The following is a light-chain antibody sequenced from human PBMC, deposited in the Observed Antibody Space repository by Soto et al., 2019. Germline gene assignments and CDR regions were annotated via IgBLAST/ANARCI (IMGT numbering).Light chain of an antibody. CDR3: AAWDDSLNARGV. V-gene: IGLV1-44*01. CDR2: NDN. Sequence: QSVLTQPPSASGTPGQRVTISCSGSRSNIGSNAVSWYQQLPGTAPKLLIYNDNQRPSGVPDRFSASKSGTSASLAISGLQSEDEADYHCAAWDDSLNARGVFGGGTKVTVL. J-gene: IGLJ3*02. CDR1: RSNIGSNA.